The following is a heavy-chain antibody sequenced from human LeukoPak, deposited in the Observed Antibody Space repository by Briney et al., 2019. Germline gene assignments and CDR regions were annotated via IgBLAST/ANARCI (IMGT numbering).Heavy chain of an antibody. CDR2: INSDGINT. V-gene: IGHV3-74*01. J-gene: IGHJ4*02. Sequence: GSLRLSCAASGFTFSNYWMHWVRQAPGKGLVWVSRINSDGINTSYADSVKGRFTISRDNAKNTLNLQMNSLRAEDTAVYYCAAEIAAAGELDYWGQGTLVTVSS. D-gene: IGHD6-13*01. CDR3: AAEIAAAGELDY. CDR1: GFTFSNYW.